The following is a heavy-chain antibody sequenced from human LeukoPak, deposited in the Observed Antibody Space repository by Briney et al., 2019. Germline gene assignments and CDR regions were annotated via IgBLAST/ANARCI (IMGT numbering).Heavy chain of an antibody. CDR2: INHSGST. D-gene: IGHD6-19*01. Sequence: SETLSLTCAVCGGSFSGYYWSWIRQPLGKGLEWIGEINHSGSTNYNPSLKSRVTISVDTSKNQFSLKLSSVTAADTAVYYCARGQVAATLYWGQGTLVTVSS. CDR1: GGSFSGYY. J-gene: IGHJ4*02. V-gene: IGHV4-34*01. CDR3: ARGQVAATLY.